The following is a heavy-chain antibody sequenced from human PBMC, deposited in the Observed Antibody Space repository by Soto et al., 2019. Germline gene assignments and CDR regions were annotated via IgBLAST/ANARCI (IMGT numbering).Heavy chain of an antibody. J-gene: IGHJ4*02. V-gene: IGHV4-30-2*01. Sequence: QLQLQESGSGLVKPSQTLSLTCAVSGGSISSGGYSWSWIRQPPGKGLEWIGYIYHSGSTYYNPSLKSRGSVPVDRSTNPFSLKLTSVTAAETAVYYCARAIDQYYYDSSGYLLAHPYDFDYWGQGTLVTVSS. D-gene: IGHD3-22*01. CDR3: ARAIDQYYYDSSGYLLAHPYDFDY. CDR1: GGSISSGGYS. CDR2: IYHSGST.